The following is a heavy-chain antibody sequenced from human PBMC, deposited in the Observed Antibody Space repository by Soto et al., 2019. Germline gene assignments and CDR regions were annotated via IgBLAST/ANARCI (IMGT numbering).Heavy chain of an antibody. Sequence: QVQLVQSGAEVKKPGSSVKVSCKASGGAFGSYAINWVRQAPGQVLEWMGGIIPMFDTTNYAQRFQGRVTVTADESTNTVYLELTRLRSEDTAMYYCTRHRGYSSGYWGQDFWGQGTLVTVSS. CDR2: IIPMFDTT. V-gene: IGHV1-69*01. CDR1: GGAFGSYA. J-gene: IGHJ4*02. CDR3: TRHRGYSSGYWGQDF. D-gene: IGHD5-12*01.